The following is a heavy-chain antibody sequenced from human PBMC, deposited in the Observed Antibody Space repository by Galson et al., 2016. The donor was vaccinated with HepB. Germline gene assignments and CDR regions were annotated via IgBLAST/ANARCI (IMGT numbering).Heavy chain of an antibody. J-gene: IGHJ4*02. V-gene: IGHV3-23*01. Sequence: SLRLSCAASGFTFNNYAMSWVRQAPGKGLEWVSGISVSGGSTYYAHSVKGRFTISRDNSKNTLYLQMNSLRTEDTAVYYCAKDSDYDFWSGSQAWGQGTLVTVSS. D-gene: IGHD3-3*01. CDR2: ISVSGGST. CDR1: GFTFNNYA. CDR3: AKDSDYDFWSGSQA.